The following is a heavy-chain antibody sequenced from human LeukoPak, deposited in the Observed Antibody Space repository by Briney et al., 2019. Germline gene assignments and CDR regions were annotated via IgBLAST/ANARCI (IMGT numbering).Heavy chain of an antibody. CDR1: GYTFTSYG. CDR3: ARDGFDYSISNWFDP. J-gene: IGHJ5*02. Sequence: ASVKVSCKASGYTFTSYGISWVRQAPGQGLEWMGWISAYNGNTNYAQKLQGRVTMTTDTSTSTAYMELRSLRSDDTAAYYCARDGFDYSISNWFDPWGKGTLVTVSS. V-gene: IGHV1-18*01. D-gene: IGHD4-11*01. CDR2: ISAYNGNT.